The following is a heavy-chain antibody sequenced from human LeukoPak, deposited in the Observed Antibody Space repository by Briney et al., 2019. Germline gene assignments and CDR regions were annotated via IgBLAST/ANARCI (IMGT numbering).Heavy chain of an antibody. V-gene: IGHV4-4*07. J-gene: IGHJ4*02. CDR3: ARARPDYYDRPTFDY. CDR1: GGSISSYY. Sequence: SETLSLTCTVSGGSISSYYWIWIRQPAGKGLEWIGRIYTSGSTNYNPSLKSRVTMSVDTSKNQFSLKLSSVTAADTAVYYCARARPDYYDRPTFDYWGQGTLVTVSS. CDR2: IYTSGST. D-gene: IGHD3-22*01.